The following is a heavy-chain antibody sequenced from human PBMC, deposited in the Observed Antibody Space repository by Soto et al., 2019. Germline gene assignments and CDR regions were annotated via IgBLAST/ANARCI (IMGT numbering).Heavy chain of an antibody. J-gene: IGHJ6*03. Sequence: EVQLEESGGGLVQPGGSLRLSCAASGFTVSSNYMSWVRQAPGKGLEWVSVIYSGGSTYYADSVKGRFIISRDNSKNTLYLQMNSLRAEDTAVYYCARVYYGSGRGGYMDVWGKGTTVTVSS. D-gene: IGHD3-10*01. CDR1: GFTVSSNY. V-gene: IGHV3-66*01. CDR2: IYSGGST. CDR3: ARVYYGSGRGGYMDV.